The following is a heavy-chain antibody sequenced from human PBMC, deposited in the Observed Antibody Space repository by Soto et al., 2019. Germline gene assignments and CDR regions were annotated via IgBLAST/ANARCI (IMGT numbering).Heavy chain of an antibody. CDR2: ISAYNGNT. J-gene: IGHJ4*02. CDR1: GYTFTGYY. Sequence: ASVKVSCKASGYTFTGYYMHWVRQAPGQGLEWMGWISAYNGNTKYAQKLQGRVTMTTDTSTSTAYMELRSLRSDDTAVYYCARDSPPVAYWAQGTLVTVSS. CDR3: ARDSPPVAY. V-gene: IGHV1-18*04.